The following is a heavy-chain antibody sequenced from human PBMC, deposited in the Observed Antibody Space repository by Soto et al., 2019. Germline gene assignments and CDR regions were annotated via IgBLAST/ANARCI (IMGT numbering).Heavy chain of an antibody. CDR1: GGSVSSGDYF. CDR2: IYYSGST. J-gene: IGHJ6*02. Sequence: SETLSLTCTVSGGSVSSGDYFWSWLRQSPGKRLEWIAYIYYSGSTNYNPSLKSRAAISVDTSKSQVSLTLTSMTAADAALYYCARSPNYYYYGFDVWGQGTAVTVSS. D-gene: IGHD3-10*01. CDR3: ARSPNYYYYGFDV. V-gene: IGHV4-61*08.